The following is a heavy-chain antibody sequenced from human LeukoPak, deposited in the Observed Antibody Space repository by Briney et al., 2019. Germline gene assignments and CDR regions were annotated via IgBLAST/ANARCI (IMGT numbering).Heavy chain of an antibody. CDR3: ATTYGDYDLGDY. V-gene: IGHV3-33*01. J-gene: IGHJ4*02. Sequence: GGSLRLSCAASGFTFSSYGMHWVRQAPGKGLEWVAVIWYDGSNKYYADSVKGRFTISRDNSKNTLYLQMNSLRAEDTAVHYCATTYGDYDLGDYWGQGTLVTVSS. CDR2: IWYDGSNK. CDR1: GFTFSSYG. D-gene: IGHD4-17*01.